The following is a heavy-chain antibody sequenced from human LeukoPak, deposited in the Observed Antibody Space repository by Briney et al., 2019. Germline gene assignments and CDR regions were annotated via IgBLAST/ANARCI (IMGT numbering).Heavy chain of an antibody. CDR1: GFTVSINY. Sequence: GGSLRLSCAASGFTVSINYMSWVRQAPGKGLEWVSVIYSGGSTYYADSVKGRFTISRDNSKNTLYLQMNSLRAEDTAVYYCAREAKGYSGSYTAPFDIWGQGTMVTVSS. CDR2: IYSGGST. V-gene: IGHV3-53*01. J-gene: IGHJ3*02. CDR3: AREAKGYSGSYTAPFDI. D-gene: IGHD1-26*01.